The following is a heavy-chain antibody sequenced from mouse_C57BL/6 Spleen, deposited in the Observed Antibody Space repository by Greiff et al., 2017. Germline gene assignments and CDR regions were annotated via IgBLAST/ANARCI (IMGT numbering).Heavy chain of an antibody. CDR3: AREDSYYDYDGPGFAY. D-gene: IGHD2-4*01. CDR1: GYTFTDYY. CDR2: INPNNGGT. J-gene: IGHJ3*01. V-gene: IGHV1-26*01. Sequence: VQLQQSGPELVKPGASVKISCKASGYTFTDYYMNWVKQSHGKSLEWIGDINPNNGGTSYNQKFKGKATLTVDKSSSTAYMELRSLTSEDSAVYYCAREDSYYDYDGPGFAYWGQGTLVTVSA.